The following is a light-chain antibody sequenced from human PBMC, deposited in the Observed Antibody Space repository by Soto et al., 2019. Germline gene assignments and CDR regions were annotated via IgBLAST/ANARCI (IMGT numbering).Light chain of an antibody. CDR2: EVS. CDR1: SSDVGGYNY. V-gene: IGLV2-8*01. CDR3: SSYAGSNNVV. Sequence: QSALTQPPSASGSPGQSVTISCTGTSSDVGGYNYVSWFQQHPGKAPKLMIYEVSERPSGVPDRFSGSKSGNTASLTVSGLQADDEADYYCSSYAGSNNVVFGGGTKLTVL. J-gene: IGLJ2*01.